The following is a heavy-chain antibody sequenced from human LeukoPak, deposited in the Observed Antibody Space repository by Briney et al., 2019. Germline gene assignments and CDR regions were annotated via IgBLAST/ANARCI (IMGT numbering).Heavy chain of an antibody. Sequence: GGSLRLSCAASGFAFSSYEMNWVRQAPGKELELVSYISSSGGTLYYADSVKGRFTISRDNAKNSLYLQMNSLRAEDTAVYYCARGSGEMGTANRLGYWGQGTLVTVSS. V-gene: IGHV3-48*03. CDR2: ISSSGGTL. D-gene: IGHD5-24*01. CDR3: ARGSGEMGTANRLGY. J-gene: IGHJ4*02. CDR1: GFAFSSYE.